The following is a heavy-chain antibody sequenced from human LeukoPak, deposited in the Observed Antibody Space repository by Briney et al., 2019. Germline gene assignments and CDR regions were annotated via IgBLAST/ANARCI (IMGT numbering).Heavy chain of an antibody. CDR2: IYSGGST. CDR1: GFTVSSNY. V-gene: IGHV3-66*01. CDR3: ARGRSYVDSSGWFDV. Sequence: GGPLRLSCAASGFTVSSNYMSWVRQAPGKGLEWVSVIYSGGSTYYADSVKGRFTISRDNSKNTLYLQMNSLRAEDTAVYYCARGRSYVDSSGWFDVWGQGTTVTVSS. J-gene: IGHJ6*02. D-gene: IGHD6-19*01.